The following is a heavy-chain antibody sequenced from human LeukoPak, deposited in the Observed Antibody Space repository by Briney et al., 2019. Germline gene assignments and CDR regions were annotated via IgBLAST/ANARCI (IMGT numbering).Heavy chain of an antibody. CDR1: GFTFSSSA. V-gene: IGHV3-23*01. CDR2: ISGSGDNT. D-gene: IGHD6-13*01. Sequence: PGGSLRLSCAASGFTFSSSAVSWVRQAPGKGLEWVSSISGSGDNTDYADSVKGRFTISRDNSKYTFFLQMNSLRAEDTAIYYCAKDRGYSSSWYSDYWGQGTLVTVSS. CDR3: AKDRGYSSSWYSDY. J-gene: IGHJ4*02.